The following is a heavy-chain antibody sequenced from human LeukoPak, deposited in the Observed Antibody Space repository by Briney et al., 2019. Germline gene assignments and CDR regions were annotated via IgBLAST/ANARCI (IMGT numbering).Heavy chain of an antibody. CDR3: ARTYVDTATFDY. CDR2: INPNSGGT. V-gene: IGHV1-2*02. CDR1: GYTFTGYY. D-gene: IGHD5-18*01. J-gene: IGHJ4*02. Sequence: AASVKVSCKASGYTFTGYYMHWVRQAPGQGLEWMGWINPNSGGTNYAQKFQGRVTMTRDTSISTAYMELSRLRSDDTAVYYCARTYVDTATFDYWGQGTLVTVSS.